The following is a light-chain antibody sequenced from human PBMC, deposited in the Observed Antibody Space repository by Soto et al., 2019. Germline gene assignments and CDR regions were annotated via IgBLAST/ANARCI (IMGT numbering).Light chain of an antibody. Sequence: QSALTQPASVSGSPGQSITVSCTGTSSDVGAYNLVSWYQQHPGKAPRLIIYEATKRPSGISHRFSGSKSDNTASLTISGLQAEDEADYYCSSYTSSSTLVVFGGGTKLTVL. CDR2: EAT. CDR1: SSDVGAYNL. J-gene: IGLJ2*01. CDR3: SSYTSSSTLVV. V-gene: IGLV2-14*02.